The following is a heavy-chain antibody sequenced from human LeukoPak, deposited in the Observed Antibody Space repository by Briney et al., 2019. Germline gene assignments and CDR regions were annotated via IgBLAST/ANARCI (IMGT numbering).Heavy chain of an antibody. D-gene: IGHD2-2*02. V-gene: IGHV3-11*01. CDR1: GFTFSDYF. J-gene: IGHJ6*03. Sequence: PGGSLRLSCAASGFTFSDYFMSWIRQAPGKGLEWVSYISSSGSTIYYADSVKGRFTISRDNAKNSLYLQMNSLKTEDTAVYYCTRDLGYCSSTSCYTVYYYYMDVWGKGTTVTVSS. CDR3: TRDLGYCSSTSCYTVYYYYMDV. CDR2: ISSSGSTI.